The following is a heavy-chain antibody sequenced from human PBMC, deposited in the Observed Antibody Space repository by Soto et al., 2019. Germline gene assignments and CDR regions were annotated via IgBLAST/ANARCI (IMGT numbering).Heavy chain of an antibody. CDR2: ISRDGGTK. CDR1: GFTVRTYG. Sequence: QVQLVESGGGVVQPGRSLRLSCAVSGFTVRTYGMHWVRQAPGKGLEWVAVISRDGGTKYYADSVKGRFTISRDNYRNTLFLEMNSLRSEDMAVYYCTGEVASGYWGQGPLVTVSS. V-gene: IGHV3-30*03. J-gene: IGHJ4*02. CDR3: TGEVASGY. D-gene: IGHD2-8*02.